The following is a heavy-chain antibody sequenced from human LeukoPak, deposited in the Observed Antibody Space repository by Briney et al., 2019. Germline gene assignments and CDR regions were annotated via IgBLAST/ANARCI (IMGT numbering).Heavy chain of an antibody. CDR3: ARGGHSSWTYYYYYYTVV. CDR2: IYTSGST. J-gene: IGHJ6*03. D-gene: IGHD6-13*01. V-gene: IGHV4-4*07. CDR1: GGSISSYY. Sequence: MASETLSLTCTVSGGSISSYYWSWIRQPAGKGLEWIGRIYTSGSTNYNPSLQSRVTMSVDTSKNQFSLKLSSVTAADTAVYYCARGGHSSWTYYYYYYTVVWGKGTTVTVSS.